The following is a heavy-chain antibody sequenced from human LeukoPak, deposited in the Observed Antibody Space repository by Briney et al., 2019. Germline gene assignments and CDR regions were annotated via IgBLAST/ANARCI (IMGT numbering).Heavy chain of an antibody. CDR1: GFTFSSYW. D-gene: IGHD5-18*01. Sequence: GGSLRLSCAASGFTFSSYWMHWVRHAPGKGLVWVSRIKSDGSTTTYADSVKGRFTISRDNAKNTLYLQMNSLRAEDTAVYYCARVVDTHFDYWGQGTLVTVSS. CDR3: ARVVDTHFDY. CDR2: IKSDGSTT. V-gene: IGHV3-74*01. J-gene: IGHJ4*02.